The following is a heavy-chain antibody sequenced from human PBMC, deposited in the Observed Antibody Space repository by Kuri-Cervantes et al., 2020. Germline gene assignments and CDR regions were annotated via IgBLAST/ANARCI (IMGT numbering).Heavy chain of an antibody. CDR3: ARPRGYYGSGSYYPATRPWDAFDI. D-gene: IGHD3-10*01. V-gene: IGHV4-39*07. J-gene: IGHJ3*02. CDR2: VFFSEST. CDR1: DCPISSSSYY. Sequence: GSLRLSLTVSDCPISSSSYYWGWIRQPPGKGLEWIGSVFFSESTYYNPSLKSRVTISVDTSKNQFSIKLSSVTAAATAVYYCARPRGYYGSGSYYPATRPWDAFDIWGQGTMVTVSS.